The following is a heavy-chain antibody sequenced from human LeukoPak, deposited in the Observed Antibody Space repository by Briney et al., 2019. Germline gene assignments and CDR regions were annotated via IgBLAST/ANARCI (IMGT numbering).Heavy chain of an antibody. J-gene: IGHJ4*02. CDR1: GGSISSGGYY. D-gene: IGHD3-16*01. V-gene: IGHV4-30-2*01. CDR2: IYHSGST. Sequence: PSQTLSLTCTVSGGSISSGGYYWSWIRQPPGKGLEWIGYIYHSGSTYYNPSLKSRVTISVDRSKNQFSLKLSSVTAADTAVYYCAARAFADYQPTSDYWGQGTLVTVSS. CDR3: AARAFADYQPTSDY.